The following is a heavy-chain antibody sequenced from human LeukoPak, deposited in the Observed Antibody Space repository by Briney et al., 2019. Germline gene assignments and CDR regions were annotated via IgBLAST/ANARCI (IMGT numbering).Heavy chain of an antibody. J-gene: IGHJ4*02. D-gene: IGHD6-13*01. CDR1: GFTFSSYA. Sequence: GGSLRLSCAASGFTFSSYAMHWVRQAPGKGLEYVSAISSNGGSTYYANSVKGRFTISRDNSKNTLYLQMGSLRAEDMAVYYCARGGPRIAAAAVYWSQGTLVTVSS. CDR3: ARGGPRIAAAAVY. V-gene: IGHV3-64*01. CDR2: ISSNGGST.